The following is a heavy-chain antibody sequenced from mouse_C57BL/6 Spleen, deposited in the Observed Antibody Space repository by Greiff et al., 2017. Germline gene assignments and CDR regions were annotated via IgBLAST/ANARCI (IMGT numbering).Heavy chain of an antibody. CDR2: IGPGSGST. D-gene: IGHD1-1*01. V-gene: IGHV1-77*01. CDR1: GYTFTDYY. Sequence: VQLQQSGAELVKPGASVKISCKASGYTFTDYYINWVKQRPGQGLEWIGKIGPGSGSTYYNEKFKGKATLTADKSSSTAYMQLSSLTSEDSAVYFCARGNYYGSSYGWYFDYWGQGTTLTVSS. CDR3: ARGNYYGSSYGWYFDY. J-gene: IGHJ2*01.